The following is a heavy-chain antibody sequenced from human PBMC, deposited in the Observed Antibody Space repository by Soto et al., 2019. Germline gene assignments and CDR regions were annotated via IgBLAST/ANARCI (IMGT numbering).Heavy chain of an antibody. V-gene: IGHV1-69*13. CDR2: IIPIFGTA. CDR1: GGTFSSYA. J-gene: IGHJ4*02. D-gene: IGHD3-22*01. CDR3: ARGGPDYYDSSGYYGY. Sequence: ASVKVSCKASGGTFSSYAISWVRQAPGQGLEWMGGIIPIFGTANYAQKFQGRVTITADESTSTVYMELSSLRSEDTAVYYCARGGPDYYDSSGYYGYWGQGTLVTVSS.